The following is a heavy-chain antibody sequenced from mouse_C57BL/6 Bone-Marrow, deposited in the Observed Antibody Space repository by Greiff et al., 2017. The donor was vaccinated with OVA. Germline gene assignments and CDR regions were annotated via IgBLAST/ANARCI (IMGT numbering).Heavy chain of an antibody. J-gene: IGHJ4*01. CDR1: GYTFTSYG. V-gene: IGHV1-81*01. CDR3: GSLDSSGY. Sequence: QVQLKESGAELARPGASVKLSCKASGYTFTSYGISWVKQRTGQGLEWIGEIYPRSGNTYYNEKFKGKATLTADKSSSTAYMELRSLTSEDSAVYYCGSLDSSGYWGQGTSVTVSS. CDR2: IYPRSGNT. D-gene: IGHD3-2*02.